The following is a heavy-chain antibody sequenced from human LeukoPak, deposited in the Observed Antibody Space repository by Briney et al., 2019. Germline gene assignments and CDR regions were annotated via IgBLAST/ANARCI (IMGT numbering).Heavy chain of an antibody. V-gene: IGHV3-23*01. D-gene: IGHD6-6*01. CDR2: ISDSGAIT. CDR1: GFTFSIYG. J-gene: IGHJ4*02. CDR3: AKLRAARPGY. Sequence: GGSLRLPCAASGFTFSIYGMNWVRQAPGKGLEWVSGISDSGAITNYADSVKGRFTISRDNSKNTLYLQMHSLRPEDTAIYYCAKLRAARPGYWGQGTLVTVSS.